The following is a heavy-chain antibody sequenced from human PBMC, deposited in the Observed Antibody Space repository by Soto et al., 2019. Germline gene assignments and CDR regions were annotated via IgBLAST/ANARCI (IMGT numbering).Heavy chain of an antibody. CDR2: IYPGDSDT. D-gene: IGHD2-2*01. J-gene: IGHJ6*03. V-gene: IGHV5-51*01. CDR3: ARHREVVPGTNGYYYMDV. Sequence: EVQLVQSGAEVKKPGESLKISCKGSGYSFTSYWIGWVRQMPGKGLEWMGIIYPGDSDTRYSPSFQGQVTISADKSISTAYLQWSSLKASDTAMYYCARHREVVPGTNGYYYMDVWGKGTTVTVSS. CDR1: GYSFTSYW.